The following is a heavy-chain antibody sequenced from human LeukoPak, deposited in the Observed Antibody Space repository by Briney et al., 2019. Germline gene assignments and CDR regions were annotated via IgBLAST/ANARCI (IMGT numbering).Heavy chain of an antibody. CDR1: GFTFSSYR. Sequence: GGSLRLSCAASGFTFSSYRMNWVRQAPGKGLEWVSSISSRSSYIYYADSVKGRFTISRDNAKNSLYLQMNSLRAEDTAVYYCARTAISSSWYAGYYYYYMDVWGKGTTVTVSS. CDR3: ARTAISSSWYAGYYYYYMDV. CDR2: ISSRSSYI. V-gene: IGHV3-21*01. D-gene: IGHD6-13*01. J-gene: IGHJ6*03.